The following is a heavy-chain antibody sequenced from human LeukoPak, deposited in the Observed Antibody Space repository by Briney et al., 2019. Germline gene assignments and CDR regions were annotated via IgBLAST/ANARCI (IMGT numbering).Heavy chain of an antibody. J-gene: IGHJ4*02. CDR1: GFTFSSYA. V-gene: IGHV3-30-3*01. CDR2: ISYDGSNK. CDR3: ARVRIVAGREQGFDY. Sequence: PGRSLRLSCAASGFTFSSYAMHWVRQAPGKGLEWVAVISYDGSNKYYADSVKGRFTISRDNSKNTLYLPMNSLRAEDTAVHYCARVRIVAGREQGFDYWGQGTLVTVSS. D-gene: IGHD6-19*01.